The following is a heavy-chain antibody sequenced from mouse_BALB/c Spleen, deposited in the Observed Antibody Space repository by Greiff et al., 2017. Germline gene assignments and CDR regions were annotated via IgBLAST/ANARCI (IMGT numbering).Heavy chain of an antibody. D-gene: IGHD1-1*01. J-gene: IGHJ4*01. CDR3: ARSGDYGSSYDVYAMDY. CDR1: GYTFTSYN. V-gene: IGHV1-12*01. CDR2: IYPGNGDT. Sequence: QVQLKQPGAELVKPGASVKMSCKASGYTFTSYNMHWVKQTPGQGLEWIGAIYPGNGDTSYNQKFKGKATLTADKSSSTAYMQLSSLTSEDSAVYYCARSGDYGSSYDVYAMDYWGQGTSVTVSS.